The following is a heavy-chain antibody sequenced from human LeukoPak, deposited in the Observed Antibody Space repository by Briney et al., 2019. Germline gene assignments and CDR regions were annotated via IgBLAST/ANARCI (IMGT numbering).Heavy chain of an antibody. CDR1: GGTFSSYA. D-gene: IGHD1-7*01. CDR2: IIPIFGTA. CDR3: ARVRNWNYEVWDHRGAFDI. J-gene: IGHJ3*02. Sequence: ASVKVSCKASGGTFSSYAISWVRQAPGQGLEWMGGIIPIFGTANYAQKFQGRVTMTRDTSISTAYMELSRLRSDDTAVYYCARVRNWNYEVWDHRGAFDIWGLGTMVTVSS. V-gene: IGHV1-69*05.